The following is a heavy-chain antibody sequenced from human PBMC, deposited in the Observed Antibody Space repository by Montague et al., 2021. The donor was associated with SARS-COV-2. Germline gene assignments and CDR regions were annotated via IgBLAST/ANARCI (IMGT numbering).Heavy chain of an antibody. Sequence: SETLSLTCAVSGGSFSRYYWSWIRQPPGKGLEWIGEISQSGNTKYNPSLQSRVSISLDTSRSQFSLKVSSVTAADTAIYYCARLGDGIVPSPILGLGPYYSFYYMDVWGKGTTVTVSS. J-gene: IGHJ6*03. CDR3: ARLGDGIVPSPILGLGPYYSFYYMDV. D-gene: IGHD2-2*02. V-gene: IGHV4-34*01. CDR1: GGSFSRYY. CDR2: ISQSGNT.